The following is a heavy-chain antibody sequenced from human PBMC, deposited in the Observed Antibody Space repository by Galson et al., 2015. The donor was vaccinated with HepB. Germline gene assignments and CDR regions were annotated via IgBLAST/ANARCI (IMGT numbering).Heavy chain of an antibody. D-gene: IGHD6-19*01. Sequence: SVKVSCKASGYAFSNYDINWVRQATGQGLEWMGWMKPNSGDTGYAQKFQGRVTMTSDTSTSTAYMELTDLRSEDTAVYFCARGFAVAGTGYWGQGTLVTVSS. CDR2: MKPNSGDT. J-gene: IGHJ4*02. V-gene: IGHV1-8*01. CDR1: GYAFSNYD. CDR3: ARGFAVAGTGY.